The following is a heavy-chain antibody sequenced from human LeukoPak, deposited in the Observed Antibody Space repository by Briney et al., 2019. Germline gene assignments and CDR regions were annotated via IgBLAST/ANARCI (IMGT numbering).Heavy chain of an antibody. CDR1: GGSLSSSSYY. Sequence: PSETLSLTCTVSGGSLSSSSYYWGWISQPPGKGLEWIGSIYYSGSTYYNPSLKSRVTISVDTSKNQFSLKLSSVTAADTAVYYCARDPWRITMVRGAVWGQGTLVTVSS. D-gene: IGHD3-10*01. CDR2: IYYSGST. CDR3: ARDPWRITMVRGAV. V-gene: IGHV4-39*07. J-gene: IGHJ4*02.